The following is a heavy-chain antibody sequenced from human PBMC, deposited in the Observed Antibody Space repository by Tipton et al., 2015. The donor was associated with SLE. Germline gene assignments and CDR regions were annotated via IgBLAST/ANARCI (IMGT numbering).Heavy chain of an antibody. V-gene: IGHV4-4*02. D-gene: IGHD2-2*01. CDR1: GGSISSSNW. CDR2: IYHSGST. J-gene: IGHJ5*02. CDR3: ARRRGLVVVVPAAMEGFDP. Sequence: TLSLTCAVSGGSISSSNWWSWVRQPPGKGLEWIGEIYHSGSTNYNPSLKSRVTISVDTSKNQFSLKLSSVTAADTAVYYCARRRGLVVVVPAAMEGFDPWGQGTLVTVSS.